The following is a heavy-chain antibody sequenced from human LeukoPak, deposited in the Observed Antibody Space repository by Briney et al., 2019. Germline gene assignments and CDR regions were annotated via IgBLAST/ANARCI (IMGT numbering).Heavy chain of an antibody. CDR2: IIPILGIA. J-gene: IGHJ4*02. CDR1: GGTFSSYA. V-gene: IGHV1-69*04. Sequence: ASVKVSCKASGGTFSSYAISWVRQAPGQGLEWMGRIIPILGIANYAQKFQGRVTITADKSTSTAYMELSSLRSEDTAVYYCARDTHGPGNSGYVQGYWGQGTLVTVSS. D-gene: IGHD5-12*01. CDR3: ARDTHGPGNSGYVQGY.